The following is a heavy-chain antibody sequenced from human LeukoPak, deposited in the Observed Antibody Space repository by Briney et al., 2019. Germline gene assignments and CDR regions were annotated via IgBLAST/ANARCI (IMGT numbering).Heavy chain of an antibody. CDR2: IIPSLGTA. J-gene: IGHJ6*03. CDR1: GYTFSSYG. D-gene: IGHD6-19*01. CDR3: ARDRIAVAGRKYYYCMDV. Sequence: ASVKVSCKASGYTFSSYGISWVRQAPGQGLEWMGGIIPSLGTANYAQKFKGRVTITADKSTSTAYMELSSLRSEDTAVYYCARDRIAVAGRKYYYCMDVWGKGTTVTVSS. V-gene: IGHV1-69*06.